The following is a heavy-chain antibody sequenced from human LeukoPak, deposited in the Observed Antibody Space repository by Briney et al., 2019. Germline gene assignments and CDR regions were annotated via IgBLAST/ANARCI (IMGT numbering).Heavy chain of an antibody. Sequence: GGSLRLSCAASGFTFSSYSMNWVRQAPGKGLEWVSAISGSGGSTFYADSVKGRFTISRDYSKNTLYLQMNSLRAEDTAVYYCAKSDLPLTVAGTEGAFDIWGQGTMVTVSS. CDR1: GFTFSSYS. CDR2: ISGSGGST. J-gene: IGHJ3*02. CDR3: AKSDLPLTVAGTEGAFDI. V-gene: IGHV3-23*01. D-gene: IGHD6-19*01.